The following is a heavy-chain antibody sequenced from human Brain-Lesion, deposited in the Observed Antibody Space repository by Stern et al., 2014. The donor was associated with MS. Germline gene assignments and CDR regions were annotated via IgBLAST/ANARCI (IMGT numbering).Heavy chain of an antibody. Sequence: EVQLVASGGGLVQPGRSLRLSCAASGFTFDDYAMHWVRQAPGKGLEWVSGISWNSGSIGYADSVKGRFTISRDNAKNSLYLQMNSLRAEDTALYYCAKDGAGYYYDSSGAFDIWGQGTMVTVSS. CDR1: GFTFDDYA. J-gene: IGHJ3*02. D-gene: IGHD3-22*01. V-gene: IGHV3-9*01. CDR2: ISWNSGSI. CDR3: AKDGAGYYYDSSGAFDI.